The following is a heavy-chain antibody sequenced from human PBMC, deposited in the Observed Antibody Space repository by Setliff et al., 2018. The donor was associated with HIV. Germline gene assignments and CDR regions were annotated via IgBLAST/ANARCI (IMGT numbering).Heavy chain of an antibody. J-gene: IGHJ4*02. CDR3: ARDYYDSSGHDY. D-gene: IGHD3-22*01. CDR2: INPNNGGT. CDR1: GYTFTGYY. V-gene: IGHV1-2*02. Sequence: ASVKVSCKASGYTFTGYYMHWVRQAPGQGLEWMGWINPNNGGTNYAQKFQGRVTMTRDTSISTAYMELSRLRSDDTAVYYCARDYYDSSGHDYWGQGTLVTVSS.